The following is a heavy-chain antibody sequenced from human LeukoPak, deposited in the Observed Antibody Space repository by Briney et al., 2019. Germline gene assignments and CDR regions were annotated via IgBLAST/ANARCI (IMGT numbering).Heavy chain of an antibody. CDR2: IYYSGST. CDR1: GGSISSYY. Sequence: SETLSLTCTVSGGSISSYYWSWIRQPPGKRLEWIGYIYYSGSTNYNPSLKSRVTISVDTSKNQFSLKLSSVTAADTAVYYCARTPYGEEDYWGRGTLVTVSS. J-gene: IGHJ4*02. D-gene: IGHD2-15*01. CDR3: ARTPYGEEDY. V-gene: IGHV4-59*08.